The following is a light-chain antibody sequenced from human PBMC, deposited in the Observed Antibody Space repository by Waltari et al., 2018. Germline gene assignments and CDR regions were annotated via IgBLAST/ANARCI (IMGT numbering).Light chain of an antibody. J-gene: IGLJ3*02. CDR2: RNN. Sequence: QSVLTQPPSASGTPGQRVTISCSGSSSSIGSTFVFCYQHPPGTAPKLLIYRNNQRPSGVPDRFSGSKSGTSASLAISGLRSEDEADYYCAAWDDGLRGRVFGGGTKLTVL. CDR1: SSSIGSTF. CDR3: AAWDDGLRGRV. V-gene: IGLV1-47*01.